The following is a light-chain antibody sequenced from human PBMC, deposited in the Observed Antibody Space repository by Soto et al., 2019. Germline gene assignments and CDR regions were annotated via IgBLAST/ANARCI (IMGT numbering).Light chain of an antibody. V-gene: IGLV2-11*01. CDR3: CSNAGSYTWI. CDR1: SSDVGGYNY. CDR2: DVS. J-gene: IGLJ2*01. Sequence: QSVLTQPRSVSGSPGQSVTISCTGSSSDVGGYNYVSWYQHHPGKAPKLMIYDVSRRPSGVPDRFSGSKSGNTASLTISGLQAEDEADYYCCSNAGSYTWIFGGGT.